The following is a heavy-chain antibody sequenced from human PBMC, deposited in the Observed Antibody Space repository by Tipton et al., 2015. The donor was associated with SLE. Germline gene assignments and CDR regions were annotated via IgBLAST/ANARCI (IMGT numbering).Heavy chain of an antibody. Sequence: TLSLTCTVSGDTIDGNTYFWDWIRQPPGKGLEWIANIHHSGRTYYNPSLKSRVTISMDTSKNQFSLKLSSVTAADTAVYYCARGELGDFDSWGQGTLVTVSS. CDR3: ARGELGDFDS. J-gene: IGHJ4*02. D-gene: IGHD1-26*01. CDR2: IHHSGRT. CDR1: GDTIDGNTYF. V-gene: IGHV4-38-2*02.